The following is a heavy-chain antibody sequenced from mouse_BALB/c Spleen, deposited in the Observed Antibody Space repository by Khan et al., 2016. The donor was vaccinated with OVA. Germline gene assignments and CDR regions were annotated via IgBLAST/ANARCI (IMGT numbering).Heavy chain of an antibody. D-gene: IGHD1-1*02. Sequence: QIQLVQSGAELPKPGASVKMSCTASGYSFTTYCMHWIKQRPGQGLEWIGYINPSTGYIEYNKNFKDKATLTADESSSTAYIQRNSLTSEASAVYYCARRGLCGSITYWGQGTLVTVSA. J-gene: IGHJ3*01. V-gene: IGHV1-7*01. CDR3: ARRGLCGSITY. CDR1: GYSFTTYC. CDR2: INPSTGYI.